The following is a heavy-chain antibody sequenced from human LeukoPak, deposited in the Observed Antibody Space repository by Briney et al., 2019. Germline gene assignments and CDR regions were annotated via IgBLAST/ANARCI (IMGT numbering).Heavy chain of an antibody. Sequence: GGSLRLSCAASGFTLSSYSMNCVRQAPGKGLEWVSSISSSSYIYYADSVKGRFTICRDNAKNSLYLQMNSLRAEDTTVYYCARGPLNWFDPWGQGTLVTVSS. CDR3: ARGPLNWFDP. CDR2: ISSSSYI. V-gene: IGHV3-21*01. J-gene: IGHJ5*02. CDR1: GFTLSSYS.